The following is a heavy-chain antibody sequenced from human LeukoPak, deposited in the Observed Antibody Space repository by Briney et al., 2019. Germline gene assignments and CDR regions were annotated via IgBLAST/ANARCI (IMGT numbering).Heavy chain of an antibody. Sequence: GESLKISCKGSGYSFTSYWIGWVRHVPGKGLEYMGIIYPGDSDTRYSPSFQGQVTISADKSINTAYLQWSSLEASDTAMYYCATLVGYGSFFDYWGQGTLVTVSS. D-gene: IGHD3-10*01. CDR3: ATLVGYGSFFDY. J-gene: IGHJ4*02. CDR1: GYSFTSYW. V-gene: IGHV5-51*01. CDR2: IYPGDSDT.